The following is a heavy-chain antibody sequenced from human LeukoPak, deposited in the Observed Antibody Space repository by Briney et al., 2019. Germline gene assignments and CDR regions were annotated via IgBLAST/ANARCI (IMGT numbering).Heavy chain of an antibody. V-gene: IGHV1-69*06. CDR3: ARPKLERRDATYAFDI. Sequence: ASVKVSCKASGGTFSSYAISWVRQAPGQGLEWMGGIIPIFGTANYAQKFQGRVTITADKSTSTAYMELSSLRSEDTAVYYCARPKLERRDATYAFDIWGQGTMVTVSS. CDR2: IIPIFGTA. CDR1: GGTFSSYA. D-gene: IGHD1-1*01. J-gene: IGHJ3*02.